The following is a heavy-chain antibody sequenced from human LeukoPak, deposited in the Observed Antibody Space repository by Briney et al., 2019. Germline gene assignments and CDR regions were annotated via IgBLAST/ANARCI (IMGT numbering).Heavy chain of an antibody. V-gene: IGHV1-69*05. J-gene: IGHJ5*02. CDR1: GGTFSSYA. Sequence: VASVKVSCKASGGTFSSYAISWVRQAPGQGLEWMGGIIPIFGTANYAQKFQGRVTITTDESTSTAYMELSSLRSEDTAVYYCAPGVMDSYGLAWGQGTLVTVSS. D-gene: IGHD5-18*01. CDR3: APGVMDSYGLA. CDR2: IIPIFGTA.